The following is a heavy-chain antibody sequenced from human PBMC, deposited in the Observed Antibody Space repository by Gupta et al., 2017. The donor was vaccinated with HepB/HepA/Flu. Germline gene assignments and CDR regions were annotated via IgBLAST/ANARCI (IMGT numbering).Heavy chain of an antibody. V-gene: IGHV3-7*01. CDR2: RKSGGSDK. D-gene: IGHD3-16*01. CDR1: GSTFTVHY. CDR3: ASGGGNAHD. J-gene: IGHJ4*02. Sequence: EVQLVESGGDLVQPGGSLRLSCAGSGSTFTVHYINWGRQSPGKGREWVAIRKSGGSDKQYGDSGKGRFTISRDNAKNSVYLQIDSLRAEDTAVYYCASGGGNAHDWGQG.